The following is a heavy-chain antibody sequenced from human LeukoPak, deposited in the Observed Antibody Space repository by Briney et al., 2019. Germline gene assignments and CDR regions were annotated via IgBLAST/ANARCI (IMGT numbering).Heavy chain of an antibody. CDR1: GFTFSSYA. CDR3: ARDLNYYVAMDV. Sequence: GSLRLSCAASGFTFSSYAMSWVRQAPGKGLEWVSAISGSGGSTYYADSVKGRFTISRDNSKSMLFLQLNSLRAEDTALYYCARDLNYYVAMDVWGQGTTVTVSS. J-gene: IGHJ6*02. D-gene: IGHD3-10*02. CDR2: ISGSGGST. V-gene: IGHV3-23*01.